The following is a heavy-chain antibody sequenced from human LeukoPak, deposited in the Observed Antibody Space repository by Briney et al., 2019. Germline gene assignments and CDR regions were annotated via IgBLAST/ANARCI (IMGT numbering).Heavy chain of an antibody. CDR1: GYTFTSYG. Sequence: SCKASGYTFTSYGISWVRQAPGKGLEWVANIKQDGSEKYYVDSVKGRFTISRDNAKNSLYLQMNSLRAEDTAVYYCARVLRGHYFDYWGQGTLVTVSS. V-gene: IGHV3-7*01. CDR2: IKQDGSEK. D-gene: IGHD3-16*01. J-gene: IGHJ4*02. CDR3: ARVLRGHYFDY.